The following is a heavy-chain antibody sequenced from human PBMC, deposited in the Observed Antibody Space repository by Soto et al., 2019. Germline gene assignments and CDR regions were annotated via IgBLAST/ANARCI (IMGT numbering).Heavy chain of an antibody. V-gene: IGHV1-3*01. CDR2: IHAGNGNT. D-gene: IGHD2-2*01. CDR3: ARAVVTAAQNWFDP. J-gene: IGHJ5*02. CDR1: GYTFISYA. Sequence: GASVKVSCKASGYTFISYAIHWVRQAPGQRLEWMGWIHAGNGNTKYSQNFQGRVTITRDTSASTVYMELSSLRSEDTAVYYCARAVVTAAQNWFDPWGQGTLVTFSS.